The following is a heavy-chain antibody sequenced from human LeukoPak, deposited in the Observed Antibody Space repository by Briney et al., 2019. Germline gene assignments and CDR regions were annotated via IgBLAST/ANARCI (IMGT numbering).Heavy chain of an antibody. Sequence: MTSETLSLTCTVSGGSISSGSYCWSWIRQPAGKGLEWIGRIYTSGSTSYNPSLKSRVTISVDTSKNQFSLKLSSVTAADTAVYYCAREVYSGYGNYYDSSGFGWFDPWGQGTLVTVSS. D-gene: IGHD3-22*01. CDR2: IYTSGST. CDR3: AREVYSGYGNYYDSSGFGWFDP. CDR1: GGSISSGSYC. J-gene: IGHJ5*02. V-gene: IGHV4-61*02.